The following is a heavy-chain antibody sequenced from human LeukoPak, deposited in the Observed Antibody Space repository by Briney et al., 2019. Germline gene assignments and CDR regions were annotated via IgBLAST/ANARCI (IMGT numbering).Heavy chain of an antibody. CDR3: ASPSSSIPDAFDI. CDR1: GGSFSGYY. J-gene: IGHJ3*02. CDR2: INHRGST. D-gene: IGHD6-6*01. V-gene: IGHV4-34*01. Sequence: SETLSLTCAVYGGSFSGYYWSWIRQPPGKGLEWIGEINHRGSTNYNPSLKSRVTISIDTSKNQFSLKLSSVTAADTAVYYCASPSSSIPDAFDIWGQGTMVTVSS.